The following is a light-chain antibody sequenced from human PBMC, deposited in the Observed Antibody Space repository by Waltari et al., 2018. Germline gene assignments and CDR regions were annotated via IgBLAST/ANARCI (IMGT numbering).Light chain of an antibody. CDR3: QAWDSSTVV. V-gene: IGLV3-1*01. J-gene: IGLJ2*01. CDR2: QDS. Sequence: SYELTQPPSVSVSPGQTARITCSGDKLGDKSVCWYQQKPGQYPVLVIFQDSKRSSGIPERFAGSNSGNTATLTISGTQAMDEADYYCQAWDSSTVVFGGGTKLTVL. CDR1: KLGDKS.